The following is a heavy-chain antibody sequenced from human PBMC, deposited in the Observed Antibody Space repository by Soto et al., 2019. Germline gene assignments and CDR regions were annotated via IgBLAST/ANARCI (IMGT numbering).Heavy chain of an antibody. CDR2: IIPIFGTA. V-gene: IGHV1-69*01. J-gene: IGHJ6*02. Sequence: QVQLVQSGAEVKKPGSSVKVSCKASGGTFSSYAISWVRQAPGQGLEWMGGIIPIFGTANYAQKFQGRVTITADESTSPAYMELSSLRSEDTAVYYCARDRWAARFYYYYGMDVWGQGTTVTVSS. CDR1: GGTFSSYA. D-gene: IGHD6-6*01. CDR3: ARDRWAARFYYYYGMDV.